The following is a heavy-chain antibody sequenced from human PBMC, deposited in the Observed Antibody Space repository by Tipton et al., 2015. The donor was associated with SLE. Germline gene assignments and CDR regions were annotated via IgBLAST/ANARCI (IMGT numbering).Heavy chain of an antibody. CDR2: IYYSGST. J-gene: IGHJ4*02. V-gene: IGHV4-39*02. D-gene: IGHD3-10*01. Sequence: TLSLTCTVSGGSVSSSSSYWGWIRQPPGKGLEWIGNIYYSGSTYYNPSLKSRVTIYVDTSKSHFSLKLSSVTAADTAVYYCARRIINWGFGDLHYFDYWGQGMLVTVSS. CDR1: GGSVSSSSSY. CDR3: ARRIINWGFGDLHYFDY.